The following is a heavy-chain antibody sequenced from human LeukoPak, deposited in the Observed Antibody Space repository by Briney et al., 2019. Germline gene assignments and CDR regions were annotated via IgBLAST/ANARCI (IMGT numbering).Heavy chain of an antibody. CDR2: IYYSGST. J-gene: IGHJ4*02. CDR3: ATGEIPYYFDY. V-gene: IGHV4-59*01. CDR1: GGSISSYY. D-gene: IGHD5-24*01. Sequence: PSETLSLTYTVSGGSISSYYWSWIRQPPGKGLEWIGYIYYSGSTNYNPSLKSRVTISVDTSKNQFSLKLSSVTAADTAVYYCATGEIPYYFDYWGQGTLVTVSS.